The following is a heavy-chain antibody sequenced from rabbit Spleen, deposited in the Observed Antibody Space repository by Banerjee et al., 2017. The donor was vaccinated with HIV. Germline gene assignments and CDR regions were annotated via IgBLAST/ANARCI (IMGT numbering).Heavy chain of an antibody. V-gene: IGHV1S40*01. D-gene: IGHD4-1*01. CDR2: IYTGRGGT. CDR3: ARYYIFYGMDL. CDR1: GVSFSSSSY. J-gene: IGHJ6*01. Sequence: QSLEESGGDLVKPGASLTLTCTASGVSFSSSSYMCWVRQAPGKGLEWIGAIYTGRGGTDYANWVNGRFTISSDNAQNTVSLQMNSLTAADTATYFCARYYIFYGMDLWGPGTLVTVS.